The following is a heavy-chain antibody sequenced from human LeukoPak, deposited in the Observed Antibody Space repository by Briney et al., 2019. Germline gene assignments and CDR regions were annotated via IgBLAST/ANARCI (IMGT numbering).Heavy chain of an antibody. CDR1: GFTFRNYA. Sequence: GGSLRLSCAVSGFTFRNYAMSWVRQAPGKGLEWVSSISGSGGSTYYADSMRGRFTISRGNSKNTLYLQMNSLRAEDTAVYYCAKGLNWGLYYFDYWGQGILVSVSS. J-gene: IGHJ4*02. V-gene: IGHV3-23*01. CDR2: ISGSGGST. D-gene: IGHD7-27*01. CDR3: AKGLNWGLYYFDY.